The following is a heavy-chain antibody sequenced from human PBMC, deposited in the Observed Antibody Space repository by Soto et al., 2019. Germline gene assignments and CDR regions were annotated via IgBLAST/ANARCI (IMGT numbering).Heavy chain of an antibody. CDR1: GRSISSYY. V-gene: IGHV4-59*08. D-gene: IGHD1-26*01. CDR3: ARRWGAAVDY. CDR2: IYYSGST. J-gene: IGHJ4*02. Sequence: SETLSLTCTVSGRSISSYYWSWIRQPPGKGLEWIGYIYYSGSTNYNPSLKSRVTISVDTSKNQFSLKLSSVTAADTAVYYCARRWGAAVDYWGQGTLVTVSS.